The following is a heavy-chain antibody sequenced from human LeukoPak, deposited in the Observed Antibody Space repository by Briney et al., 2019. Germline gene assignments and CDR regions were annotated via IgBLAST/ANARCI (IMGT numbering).Heavy chain of an antibody. J-gene: IGHJ4*02. CDR3: ARDETGVAFDY. Sequence: GGSLRLSCAASGFTFDDYGMSWVRQAPGKGLEWVSSISSSSSYIYYADSVKGRFTISRDNAKNSLYLQMNSLRAEDTAVYYCARDETGVAFDYWGQGTLVTVSS. V-gene: IGHV3-21*01. CDR2: ISSSSSYI. D-gene: IGHD1-14*01. CDR1: GFTFDDYG.